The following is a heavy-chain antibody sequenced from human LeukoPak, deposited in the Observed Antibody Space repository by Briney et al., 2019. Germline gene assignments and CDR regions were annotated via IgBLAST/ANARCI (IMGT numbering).Heavy chain of an antibody. CDR3: ARISVGATSGFDY. V-gene: IGHV5-51*01. CDR1: GYSFTSYW. D-gene: IGHD1-26*01. CDR2: IYPGDSDT. J-gene: IGHJ4*02. Sequence: GESLKISCKGSGYSFTSYWIGWVRQMPGKGLEWMGIIYPGDSDTRYSPSFQGQVTIPADKSISTAYLQWSSLRASDTAMYYCARISVGATSGFDYWGQGTLVTVSS.